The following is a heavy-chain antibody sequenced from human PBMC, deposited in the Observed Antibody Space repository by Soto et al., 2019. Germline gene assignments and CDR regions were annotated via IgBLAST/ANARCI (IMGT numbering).Heavy chain of an antibody. V-gene: IGHV3-30-3*01. CDR3: ASPPRYCSGGSCYSSAFDI. CDR2: ISYDGSNK. J-gene: IGHJ3*02. CDR1: GFTFSSYA. Sequence: GSLRLSRAASGFTFSSYAMHWVRQAPGKGLKWVAVISYDGSNKYYADSVKGRFTISRDNSKNTLYLQMNSLRAEDTAVYYCASPPRYCSGGSCYSSAFDIWGQGTMVTVSS. D-gene: IGHD2-15*01.